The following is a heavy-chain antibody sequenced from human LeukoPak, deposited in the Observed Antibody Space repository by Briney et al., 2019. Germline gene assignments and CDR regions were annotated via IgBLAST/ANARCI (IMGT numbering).Heavy chain of an antibody. D-gene: IGHD3-10*01. CDR2: IYYSGST. J-gene: IGHJ4*02. V-gene: IGHV4-39*07. CDR3: ARSDTMVRGVTPFDY. Sequence: SETLSLTCTVSGGSISNSSSYWGWIRQPPGKGLEWIGSIYYSGSTYYNPSLKSRVTMSVDTSKNQFSLKLSSVTAADTAVYYCARSDTMVRGVTPFDYWGQGTLVTVSS. CDR1: GGSISNSSSY.